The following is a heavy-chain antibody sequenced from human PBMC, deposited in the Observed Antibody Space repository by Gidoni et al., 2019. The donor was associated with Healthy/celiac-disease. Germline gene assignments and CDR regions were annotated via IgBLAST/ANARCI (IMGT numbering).Heavy chain of an antibody. Sequence: ELQLVESGGGLVKPGGSLRLSCAASGFTFSSYSMNWVRQAPGKGLEWVSSISSSSSYIYYADSVKGRFTISRDNAKNSLYLQMNSLRAEDTAVYYCARANYSSSDYYYYMDVWGKGTTVTVSS. CDR2: ISSSSSYI. CDR1: GFTFSSYS. J-gene: IGHJ6*03. D-gene: IGHD6-6*01. V-gene: IGHV3-21*01. CDR3: ARANYSSSDYYYYMDV.